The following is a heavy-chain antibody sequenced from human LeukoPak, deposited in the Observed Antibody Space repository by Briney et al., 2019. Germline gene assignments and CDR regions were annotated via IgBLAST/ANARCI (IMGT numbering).Heavy chain of an antibody. CDR1: GFTVSSNY. D-gene: IGHD7-27*01. J-gene: IGHJ6*03. Sequence: GGSLRLSCAASGFTVSSNYMSWVRQAPGKGLEWVSVIYSGGSTYYADSVKGRFTVSRDNSKNTLYLQMNSLGAEDTAVYYCARARWGSGYYYYYMDVWGKGTTVIVSS. V-gene: IGHV3-53*01. CDR3: ARARWGSGYYYYYMDV. CDR2: IYSGGST.